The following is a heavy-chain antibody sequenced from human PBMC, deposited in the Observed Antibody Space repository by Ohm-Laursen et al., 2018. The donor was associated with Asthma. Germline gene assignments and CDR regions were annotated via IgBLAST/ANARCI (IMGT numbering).Heavy chain of an antibody. D-gene: IGHD3-22*01. CDR1: GFTFSSYA. CDR2: ISYDGSNK. V-gene: IGHV3-30-3*01. Sequence: SLRLSCAASGFTFSSYAMHWVRQAPGKGLEWVAVISYDGSNKYYADSVKGRFTISRDNSKNTLYLQMNSLRAEDTAVYYCAKDPYYYDSSGYCDYWGQGTLVTVSS. J-gene: IGHJ4*02. CDR3: AKDPYYYDSSGYCDY.